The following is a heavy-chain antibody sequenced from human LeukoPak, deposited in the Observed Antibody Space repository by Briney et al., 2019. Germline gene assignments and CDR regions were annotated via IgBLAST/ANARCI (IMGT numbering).Heavy chain of an antibody. Sequence: HPGGSLRLSCAASGFTFNQYSFHWVRQAPGKGLECVSYINDNSDTIFYADSVKGRFTISRDNAKNSLYLQMNSLGAEDTAVYYCVRDLFGRDRRPFDCWGQGTLVTVSS. CDR2: INDNSDTI. D-gene: IGHD3-16*01. V-gene: IGHV3-48*04. CDR3: VRDLFGRDRRPFDC. CDR1: GFTFNQYS. J-gene: IGHJ4*02.